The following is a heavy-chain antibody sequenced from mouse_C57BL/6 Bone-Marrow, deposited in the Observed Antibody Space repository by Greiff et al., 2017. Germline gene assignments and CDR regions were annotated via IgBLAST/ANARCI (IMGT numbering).Heavy chain of an antibody. CDR3: ARWDDYDPAWFAY. D-gene: IGHD2-4*01. J-gene: IGHJ3*01. CDR2: IYPRSGNT. Sequence: QVQLQQSGAELARPGASVKLSCKASGYTFTSYGISWVKQRPGQGLEWIGEIYPRSGNTYYNEKFKGKATLTADKSSSTAYMELRSLTSEDSAVYFCARWDDYDPAWFAYWGQGTLVTVSA. CDR1: GYTFTSYG. V-gene: IGHV1-81*01.